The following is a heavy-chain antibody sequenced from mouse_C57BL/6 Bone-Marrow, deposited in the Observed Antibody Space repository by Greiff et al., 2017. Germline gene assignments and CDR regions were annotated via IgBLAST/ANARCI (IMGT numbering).Heavy chain of an antibody. J-gene: IGHJ1*03. D-gene: IGHD2-3*01. CDR2: IYWDDDK. Sequence: QVTLKESGPGILQSSQTLSLTCSFSGFSLSTSGMGVSWIRQPSGKGLEWLAHIYWDDDKRYNPSLKSRLTISKDTSRNQVFLKITSVDTADTATYYCARRADGYYREYFDVWGTGTTVTVSS. V-gene: IGHV8-12*01. CDR1: GFSLSTSGMG. CDR3: ARRADGYYREYFDV.